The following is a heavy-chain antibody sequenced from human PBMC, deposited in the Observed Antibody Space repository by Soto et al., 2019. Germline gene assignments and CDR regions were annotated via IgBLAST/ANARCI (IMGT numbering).Heavy chain of an antibody. Sequence: SETLSLTCTVSGGSISSYFWSWIRQPPGKGLEWIGYIYHSGSTNYHPSLKSRVTISVDTPKNKFSLKLNSVIAADLAVYYCARLISISAWFDPWGQGTLVTVSS. J-gene: IGHJ5*02. CDR1: GGSISSYF. V-gene: IGHV4-59*08. CDR2: IYHSGST. CDR3: ARLISISAWFDP. D-gene: IGHD2-21*01.